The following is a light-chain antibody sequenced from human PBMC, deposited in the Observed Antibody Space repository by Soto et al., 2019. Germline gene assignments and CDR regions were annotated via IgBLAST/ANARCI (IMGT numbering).Light chain of an antibody. CDR2: GAS. Sequence: EIVMTQSPATLSVSPGERATLSCRASQSVSGNLAWYQQKPGQAPRLLIYGASTRATGIPAGFSGSGSGTEFIITISSLQSEDFSVYYCQQYNNWPPTFGQGTKVEIK. V-gene: IGKV3-15*01. CDR3: QQYNNWPPT. J-gene: IGKJ1*01. CDR1: QSVSGN.